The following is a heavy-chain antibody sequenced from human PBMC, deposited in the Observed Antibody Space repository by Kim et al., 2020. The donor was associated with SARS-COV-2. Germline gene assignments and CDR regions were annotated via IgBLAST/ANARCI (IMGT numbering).Heavy chain of an antibody. CDR3: ARGXXXXNTSCYFYYYALXV. Sequence: GGSLRLSCAASGFAFGTHSMNWVRQAPGKGLEWVSSIGGTTNYIYYADSLKGRFTXSXXNSKNSLYLQMXXXRAEDTAVYYCARGXXXXNTSCYFYYYALXVWGQXXXVTVSS. CDR2: IGGTTNYI. CDR1: GFAFGTHS. D-gene: IGHD2-2*01. J-gene: IGHJ6*02. V-gene: IGHV3-21*01.